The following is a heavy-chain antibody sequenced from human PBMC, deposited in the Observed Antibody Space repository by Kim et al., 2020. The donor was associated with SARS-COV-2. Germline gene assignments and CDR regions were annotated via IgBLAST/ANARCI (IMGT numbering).Heavy chain of an antibody. J-gene: IGHJ4*02. CDR3: ALTGITAY. D-gene: IGHD1-7*01. V-gene: IGHV3-74*01. Sequence: EGSSTSYADSVKGRYTISGENAKNTLYLQVNSLRAEGKAMYDCALTGITAYWGQGTLVTVSS. CDR2: EGSST.